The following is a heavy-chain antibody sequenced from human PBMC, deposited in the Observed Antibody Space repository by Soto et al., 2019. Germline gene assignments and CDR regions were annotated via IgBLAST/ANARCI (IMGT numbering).Heavy chain of an antibody. CDR2: IIPIFGTV. V-gene: IGHV1-69*12. CDR3: ARGNHRWLQLGYFDL. CDR1: GGTFSNYP. D-gene: IGHD5-12*01. J-gene: IGHJ2*01. Sequence: QVQLVQSGAEVKKPGSSVTVSCKASGGTFSNYPISWVRQAPGQGLEWMGGIIPIFGTVNYAQKFQGRVTITADESTSTAYMELRSLRAEDTAVYYCARGNHRWLQLGYFDLWGRGTLVTVSS.